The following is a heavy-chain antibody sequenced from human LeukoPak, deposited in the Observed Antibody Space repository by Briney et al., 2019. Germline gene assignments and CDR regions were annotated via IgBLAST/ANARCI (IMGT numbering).Heavy chain of an antibody. J-gene: IGHJ4*02. V-gene: IGHV4-59*12. CDR1: GGSISSYY. CDR3: AREGIAVAGTVGY. Sequence: SETLSLTCTVSGGSISSYYWSWIWQPPGKGLEWIGYIYYSGSTNYNPSLKSRVTISVDTSKNQFSLKLSSVTAADTAVYYCAREGIAVAGTVGYWGQGTLVTVSS. D-gene: IGHD6-19*01. CDR2: IYYSGST.